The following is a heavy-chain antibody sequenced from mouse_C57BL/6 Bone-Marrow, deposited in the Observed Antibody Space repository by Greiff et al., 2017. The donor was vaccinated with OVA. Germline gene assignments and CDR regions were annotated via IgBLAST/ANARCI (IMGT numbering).Heavy chain of an antibody. CDR2: ISSGGSYT. Sequence: SLEWVATISSGGSYTYYPDSVKGRFTISRDNAKNTLYLQMSSLKSEDTAMYYCARHFYYSNYGFDYWGQGTTLTVSS. D-gene: IGHD2-5*01. V-gene: IGHV5-6*01. J-gene: IGHJ2*01. CDR3: ARHFYYSNYGFDY.